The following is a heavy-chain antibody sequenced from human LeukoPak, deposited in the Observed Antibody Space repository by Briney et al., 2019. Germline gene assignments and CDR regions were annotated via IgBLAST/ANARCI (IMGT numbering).Heavy chain of an antibody. CDR2: IYPSDSDT. D-gene: IGHD3-16*01. Sequence: GESPKISCKCSGDSFTSYWIGWVRQIPGKGLDLMGIIYPSDSDTRYSPAFQGQVNISAEKYLSTAYLQWSGLKASDAVLYYYAAQGVCDFDIWGQGTMVTVSS. J-gene: IGHJ3*02. CDR3: AAQGVCDFDI. CDR1: GDSFTSYW. V-gene: IGHV5-51*01.